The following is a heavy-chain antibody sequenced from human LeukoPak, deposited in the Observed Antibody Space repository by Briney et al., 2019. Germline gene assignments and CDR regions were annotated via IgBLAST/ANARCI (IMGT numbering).Heavy chain of an antibody. J-gene: IGHJ5*02. CDR3: ARPLWFGESPAYNWFDP. CDR1: GYTFTGYY. CDR2: INPNSGGT. V-gene: IGHV1-2*02. Sequence: GASVKVSCKASGYTFTGYYMHWVRQAPGQGLEWMGWINPNSGGTNYAQKFQGRVTMTRNTSISTAYMELSSLRSEDTAVYYCARPLWFGESPAYNWFDPWGQGTLVTVSS. D-gene: IGHD3-10*01.